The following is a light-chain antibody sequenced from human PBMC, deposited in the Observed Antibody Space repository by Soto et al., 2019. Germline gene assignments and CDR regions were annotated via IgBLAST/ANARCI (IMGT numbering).Light chain of an antibody. CDR1: NSDVESYNL. Sequence: QSALTQPASVSGSPGQSITISCTGTNSDVESYNLVSWYQQHPGKAPTLVIYEVNTRPSGVSNRFSGSKSGNTASLTISGLQPEDEADYFCSDARDNSLERFGGGTKLTVL. J-gene: IGLJ2*01. CDR3: CSDARDNSLER. V-gene: IGLV2-23*02. CDR2: EVN.